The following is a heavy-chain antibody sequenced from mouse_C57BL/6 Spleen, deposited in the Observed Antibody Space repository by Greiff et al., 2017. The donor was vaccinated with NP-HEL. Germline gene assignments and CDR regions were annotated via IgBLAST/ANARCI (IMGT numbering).Heavy chain of an antibody. CDR2: IDPENGDT. CDR3: TTDTTVVAPCWD. CDR1: GFNIKDDY. Sequence: EVQLQQSGAELVRPGASVKLSCTASGFNIKDDYMHWVKQRPEQGLEWIGWIDPENGDTEYASKFQGKATITADTSSNTAYLQLSSLTSEDTAVYYCTTDTTVVAPCWDWGQGTTLTVSS. V-gene: IGHV14-4*01. J-gene: IGHJ2*01. D-gene: IGHD1-1*01.